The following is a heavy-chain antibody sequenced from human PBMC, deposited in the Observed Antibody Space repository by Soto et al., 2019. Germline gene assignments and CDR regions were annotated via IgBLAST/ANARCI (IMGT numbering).Heavy chain of an antibody. J-gene: IGHJ5*02. V-gene: IGHV3-21*04. D-gene: IGHD6-13*01. CDR3: ARGAAAAGTDWFDA. CDR1: GFTFISYS. CDR2: ISSSSSYI. Sequence: PGWSLRLSCAASGFTFISYSMNWVRQAPGKGLEWVSSISSSSSYIYYADSVKGRFTISRDNSKNIVYLQMNSLRAEDTAVYYCARGAAAAGTDWFDAWGQGTPVTVSS.